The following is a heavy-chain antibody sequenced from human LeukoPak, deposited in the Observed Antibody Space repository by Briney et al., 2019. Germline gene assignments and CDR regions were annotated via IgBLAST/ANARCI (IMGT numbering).Heavy chain of an antibody. V-gene: IGHV3-64D*06. CDR1: GFTFSSYA. D-gene: IGHD3-22*01. J-gene: IGHJ3*02. CDR2: ISSNGGST. Sequence: GGSLRLSCSASGFTFSSYAMHWVRQAPGKGLEYVSAISSNGGSTYYADSVKGRFTISRDNSKNTLYPQMSSLRAEDTAVYCCVKANPDSSGYYYYDAYDIWGQGTMVTVSS. CDR3: VKANPDSSGYYYYDAYDI.